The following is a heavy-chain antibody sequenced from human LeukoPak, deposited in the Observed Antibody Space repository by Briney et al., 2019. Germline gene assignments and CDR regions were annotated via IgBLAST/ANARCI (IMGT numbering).Heavy chain of an antibody. Sequence: ASVKVSCKASGYTFTGYYMHWVRQAPGQGLEWMGWINPNSGGTNYAQKFQGRVTMTRDTSISTAYMELSRLRSDDTAVYYCAKASSITIFGARGAFDIRGQGTMVTVSS. V-gene: IGHV1-2*02. D-gene: IGHD3-3*01. CDR3: AKASSITIFGARGAFDI. CDR2: INPNSGGT. CDR1: GYTFTGYY. J-gene: IGHJ3*02.